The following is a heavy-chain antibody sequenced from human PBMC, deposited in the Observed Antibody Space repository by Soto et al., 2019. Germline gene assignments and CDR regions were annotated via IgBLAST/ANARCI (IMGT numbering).Heavy chain of an antibody. CDR1: GYSFTTHG. D-gene: IGHD2-2*01. CDR2: ISAYNGNT. V-gene: IGHV1-18*01. J-gene: IGHJ5*02. CDR3: AVEVVVPAAQGLDP. Sequence: ASVKVSCKASGYSFTTHGISWVRQAPGQGLEWMGWISAYNGNTNYAQKLQGRVTMTTDTSTSTAYMELRSLRSDDTAVYYCAVEVVVPAAQGLDPWGQGTLVTVSS.